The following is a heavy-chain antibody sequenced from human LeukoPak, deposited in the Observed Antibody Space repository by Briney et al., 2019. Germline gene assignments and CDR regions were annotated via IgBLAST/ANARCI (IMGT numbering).Heavy chain of an antibody. D-gene: IGHD5-18*01. V-gene: IGHV3-74*01. CDR1: GFTFDDYG. CDR3: ARAPPSNGYSYHFDI. CDR2: IYIDGTGI. J-gene: IGHJ3*02. Sequence: PGGSLRLSCAASGFTFDDYGMSWVRQAPGKGLVWVSRIYIDGTGIVYAGSVKGRFIISRDNAKNTLYLQMNSLRVEDTAVYYCARAPPSNGYSYHFDIWGQGTMVTVSS.